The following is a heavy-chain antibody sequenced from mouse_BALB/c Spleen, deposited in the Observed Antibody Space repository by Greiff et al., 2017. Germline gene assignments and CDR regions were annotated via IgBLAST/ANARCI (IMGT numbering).Heavy chain of an antibody. CDR3: ARGDYGSSFAD. D-gene: IGHD1-1*01. CDR1: GFNIKDTY. J-gene: IGHJ3*01. Sequence: VQLQQSGAELVKPGASVKLSCTASGFNIKDTYMHWVKQRPEQGLEWIGRIDPANGNTKYDPKFQGKATITADTSSNTAYLQLSSLTSEDTAVYYCARGDYGSSFADWGQGTLVTVSA. V-gene: IGHV14-3*02. CDR2: IDPANGNT.